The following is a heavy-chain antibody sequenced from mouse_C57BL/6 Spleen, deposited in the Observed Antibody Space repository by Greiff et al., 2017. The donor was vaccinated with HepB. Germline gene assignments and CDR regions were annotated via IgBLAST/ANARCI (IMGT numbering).Heavy chain of an antibody. CDR3: ARSRGSSYAMDY. J-gene: IGHJ4*01. CDR2: IYPGSGNT. CDR1: GYTFTDYY. V-gene: IGHV1-76*01. D-gene: IGHD1-1*01. Sequence: QVQLQQSGAELVRPGASVKLSCKASGYTFTDYYINWVKQRPGQGLEWIARIYPGSGNTYYNEKFKGKATLTAEKSSSTAYMQLSSLTSEDSAVYFCARSRGSSYAMDYWGQGTSVTVSS.